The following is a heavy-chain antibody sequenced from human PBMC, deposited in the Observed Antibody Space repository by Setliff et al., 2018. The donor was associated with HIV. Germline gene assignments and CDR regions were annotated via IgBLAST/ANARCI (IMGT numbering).Heavy chain of an antibody. V-gene: IGHV5-51*01. D-gene: IGHD4-17*01. CDR1: RYSFTNYW. CDR3: ATSDYGGTSGHFQH. Sequence: GESLKISCKGSRYSFTNYWIGWVRQIPGKGLEWMGLIYPGDSDTRYSPSFQGQVTISADRSISTAYLHWSSLKASDSDTAMYYCATSDYGGTSGHFQHWGQGTLVTVSS. J-gene: IGHJ1*01. CDR2: IYPGDSDT.